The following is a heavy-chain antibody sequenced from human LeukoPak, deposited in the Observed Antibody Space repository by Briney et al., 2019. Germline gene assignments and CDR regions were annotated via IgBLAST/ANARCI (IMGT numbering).Heavy chain of an antibody. D-gene: IGHD4-17*01. CDR2: ISSNGDIT. CDR1: GFTFSDYA. V-gene: IGHV3-64*01. Sequence: PGGSLRLSCAASGFTFSDYAMHWVRQAPGKKLEYVSTISSNGDITYYATSVKGRFTISRDNSKNTLLLQLGSLRAEDMAVYCCARGPQPYDDSGSRAFDIWGQGAMVTVSS. J-gene: IGHJ3*02. CDR3: ARGPQPYDDSGSRAFDI.